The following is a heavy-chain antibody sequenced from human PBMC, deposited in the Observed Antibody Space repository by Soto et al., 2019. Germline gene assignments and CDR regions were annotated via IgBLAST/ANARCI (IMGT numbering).Heavy chain of an antibody. Sequence: EVQLVESGGGLVQPGGSLRLSCAASGFTVSNNYMSWVRQAPGKGLEWVSLIYSGGKTHYAESVKGRFTISRDSSKNTLHLQMNSLRAEDTAVYYCLQRAFPDYGGQGTLVTVSS. CDR3: LQRAFPDY. D-gene: IGHD2-21*01. J-gene: IGHJ4*02. CDR1: GFTVSNNY. CDR2: IYSGGKT. V-gene: IGHV3-66*01.